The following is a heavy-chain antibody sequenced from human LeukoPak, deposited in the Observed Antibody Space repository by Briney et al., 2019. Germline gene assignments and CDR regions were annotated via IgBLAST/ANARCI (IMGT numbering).Heavy chain of an antibody. CDR2: IYYSGST. V-gene: IGHV4-39*07. J-gene: IGHJ4*02. CDR3: TRDSFNYNGSGFDY. D-gene: IGHD3-10*01. CDR1: GGSISSSSYY. Sequence: SETLSLTCTVSGGSISSSSYYWGWIRQPPGKGLGWIGSIYYSGSTYYNPSLKSRVTISVDTSKNQFSLKLSSVTAADTAVYYCTRDSFNYNGSGFDYWGQGTLVTVSS.